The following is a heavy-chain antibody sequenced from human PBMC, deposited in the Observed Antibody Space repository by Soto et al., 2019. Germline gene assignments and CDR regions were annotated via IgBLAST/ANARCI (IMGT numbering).Heavy chain of an antibody. CDR3: ARDLAEYYDSSAHAFDI. Sequence: QVQLVESGGGVVQPGRSLRFSCAASGFTFSSYAMHWVRQAPGKGLEWVAVISYDGSNKYYADSVKGRFTISRDNSKNTLYLQMNSLRAEDTAVYYCARDLAEYYDSSAHAFDIWGQGTMVTVSS. CDR2: ISYDGSNK. J-gene: IGHJ3*02. D-gene: IGHD3-22*01. V-gene: IGHV3-30-3*01. CDR1: GFTFSSYA.